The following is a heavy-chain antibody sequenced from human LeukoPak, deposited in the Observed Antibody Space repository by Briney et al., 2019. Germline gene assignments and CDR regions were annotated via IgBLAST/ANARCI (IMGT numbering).Heavy chain of an antibody. Sequence: PGGSLRLSCAASGFTFKSYGMHWVRQAPGKGLEWVAVIWHDGSNKDYADSVKGRFTISRDNSKNTLYLQMNSLRAEDTAVYYCAATYCSSTSCFRYYFDYWGQGTLVTVSS. V-gene: IGHV3-30*02. J-gene: IGHJ4*02. CDR2: IWHDGSNK. CDR1: GFTFKSYG. D-gene: IGHD2-2*01. CDR3: AATYCSSTSCFRYYFDY.